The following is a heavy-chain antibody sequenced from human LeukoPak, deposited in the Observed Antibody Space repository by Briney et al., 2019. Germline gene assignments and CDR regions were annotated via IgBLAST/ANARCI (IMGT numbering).Heavy chain of an antibody. Sequence: PSETLSLTCTVSGGSISSSSYYWGWIRQPPGKGLEWIGSIYYSGSTYYNPSLKSRVTISVDTSKNQFSLKLSSVTAADTAVYYCARDLYTGYYYYMDVWGKGTTVTVSS. CDR3: ARDLYTGYYYYMDV. J-gene: IGHJ6*03. CDR2: IYYSGST. D-gene: IGHD2-2*02. V-gene: IGHV4-39*07. CDR1: GGSISSSSYY.